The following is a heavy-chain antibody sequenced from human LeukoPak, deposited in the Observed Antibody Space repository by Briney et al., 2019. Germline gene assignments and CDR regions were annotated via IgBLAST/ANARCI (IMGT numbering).Heavy chain of an antibody. D-gene: IGHD6-19*01. CDR1: GYTFTSYY. V-gene: IGHV1-46*01. CDR3: ARDPSNTSGWKTFFDY. J-gene: IGHJ4*02. Sequence: ASVKVSCTASGYTFTSYYMHWVRQAPGQGLEWLGIINPSGGITTYALKFQGRVTVTMDTSTSTVYMELSSLRSEDTAVYYCARDPSNTSGWKTFFDYWSQGTLVTVSS. CDR2: INPSGGIT.